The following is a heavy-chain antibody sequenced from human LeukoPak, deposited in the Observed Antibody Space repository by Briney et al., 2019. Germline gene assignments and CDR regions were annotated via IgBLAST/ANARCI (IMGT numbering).Heavy chain of an antibody. Sequence: PGRSLRLSCAASGFTFSSYAMHWVRQAPGKGLEWVAVISYDGSNKYYADSVKGRFTISRDNSKNTLYLQMNSLRAEDTAVYYCETRGYTAMDLFDYWGQGTLVTVSS. V-gene: IGHV3-30*04. CDR1: GFTFSSYA. J-gene: IGHJ4*02. CDR2: ISYDGSNK. D-gene: IGHD5-18*01. CDR3: ETRGYTAMDLFDY.